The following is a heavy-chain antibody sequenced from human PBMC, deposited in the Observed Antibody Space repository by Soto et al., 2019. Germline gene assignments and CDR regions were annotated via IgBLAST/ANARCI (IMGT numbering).Heavy chain of an antibody. V-gene: IGHV1-2*04. CDR3: XXXSGXXXXGGXXXNVPFDY. D-gene: IGHD2-21*02. Sequence: QVQLVLSGAEVKKPGASVKVSCKASGYTFTGYYMHWVRQAPGQGLEWMGWINPNSGGTNYAQKFQGWVTMTRDTSXXXXXXXXSXXXSXXXXXXXXXXXSGXXXXGGXXXNVPFDYWGQGTLVTVSS. J-gene: IGHJ4*02. CDR1: GYTFTGYY. CDR2: INPNSGGT.